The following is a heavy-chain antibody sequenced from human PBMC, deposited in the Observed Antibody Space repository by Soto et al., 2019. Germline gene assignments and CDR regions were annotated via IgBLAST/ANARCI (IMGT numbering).Heavy chain of an antibody. Sequence: EVQLLESGGGLVHPGGSLRLSCAASGFTFSGYAMNWVRQAPGKGLEWVSGISGSGGRTYYADSVKGRFTISRDNSENTLYLQLNSLRAEDTAVYYCAKRGPGGIVVVISATTGDFDYWGQGTLVTVSS. J-gene: IGHJ4*02. V-gene: IGHV3-23*01. D-gene: IGHD2-15*01. CDR1: GFTFSGYA. CDR3: AKRGPGGIVVVISATTGDFDY. CDR2: ISGSGGRT.